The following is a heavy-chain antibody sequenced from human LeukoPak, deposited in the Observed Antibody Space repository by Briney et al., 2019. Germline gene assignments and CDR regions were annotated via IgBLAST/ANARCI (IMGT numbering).Heavy chain of an antibody. CDR2: ISYEGSNK. CDR1: GFTFSSYA. CDR3: ARDLDYYDSSGHATLDY. D-gene: IGHD3-22*01. Sequence: GGSLRLSCAASGFTFSSYAMHWVRQAPGKGLEWVAVISYEGSNKYYADSVKGRFTISRDNSKNTLYLQMNSLRAEDTAVYYCARDLDYYDSSGHATLDYWGQGTLVTVSS. V-gene: IGHV3-30-3*01. J-gene: IGHJ4*02.